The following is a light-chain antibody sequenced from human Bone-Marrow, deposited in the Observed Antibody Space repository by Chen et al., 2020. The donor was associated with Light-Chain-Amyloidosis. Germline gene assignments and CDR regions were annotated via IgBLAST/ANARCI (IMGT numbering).Light chain of an antibody. V-gene: IGKV4-1*01. J-gene: IGKJ1*01. CDR2: WTS. CDR3: QQYYSSPWT. CDR1: QNVLYSSNNKND. Sequence: DIVMTQSPASLAVSLGARATINCKSSQNVLYSSNNKNDLAWYQQRPGQPPTLLIYWTSTREFGVPDRFRGSGSGTDFTLTISSLQAEDVAVYYGQQYYSSPWTFGQGTRVEIK.